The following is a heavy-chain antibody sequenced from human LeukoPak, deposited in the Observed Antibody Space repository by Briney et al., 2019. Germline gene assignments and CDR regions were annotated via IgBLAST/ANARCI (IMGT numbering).Heavy chain of an antibody. CDR3: ARCAGGGAFDI. CDR2: IGTAGDT. V-gene: IGHV3-13*01. Sequence: GGSLRLSCAASGFTFSSYDMHWVRQATGKGLEWVSAIGTAGDTYYPGSVKGRFTISRENAKNSLYFEMNSLRAGDTAVYYCARCAGGGAFDIWGQGTIVTVSS. J-gene: IGHJ3*02. D-gene: IGHD3-10*02. CDR1: GFTFSSYD.